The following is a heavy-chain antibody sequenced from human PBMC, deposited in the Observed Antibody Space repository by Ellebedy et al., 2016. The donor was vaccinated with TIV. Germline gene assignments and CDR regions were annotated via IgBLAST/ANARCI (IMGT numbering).Heavy chain of an antibody. D-gene: IGHD4-17*01. CDR1: GGSVSSATYY. J-gene: IGHJ4*02. Sequence: MPSETLSLTCTVPGGSVSSATYYWTWFRQPPGKGLEWLGYIYSSGRTDYKHSLNSRLAISVDTSRNQISLKLSSVTAADTAVYYCSAAYGRVTPAYWGQGTLVTVSS. CDR3: SAAYGRVTPAY. V-gene: IGHV4-61*01. CDR2: IYSSGRT.